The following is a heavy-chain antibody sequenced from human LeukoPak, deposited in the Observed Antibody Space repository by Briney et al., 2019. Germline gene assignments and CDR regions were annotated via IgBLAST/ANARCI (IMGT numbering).Heavy chain of an antibody. Sequence: GGSLRLSCSASGFTFSNYVMHWVRQAPGKGLEYVSAIANNGDSRYYADSVKGRFTVSRDSSKNKLYLQRSSLRAEDTAVYYCVKQWLYRAFDMWGQGTMVAASS. D-gene: IGHD6-19*01. J-gene: IGHJ3*02. CDR1: GFTFSNYV. V-gene: IGHV3-64D*09. CDR2: IANNGDSR. CDR3: VKQWLYRAFDM.